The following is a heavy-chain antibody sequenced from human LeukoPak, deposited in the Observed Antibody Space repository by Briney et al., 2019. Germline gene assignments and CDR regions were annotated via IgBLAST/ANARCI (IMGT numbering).Heavy chain of an antibody. J-gene: IGHJ5*02. V-gene: IGHV4-39*01. Sequence: PSETLSLTCTVSGGSISSSSYYCGWVRQPPGKGLEWIGSIYHSGSTYYNPSLKSRVTLSVETSKNQFSLKLSSVTAAATAVYYCAGSTYDNWFDPWGQGTLVTVSS. CDR3: AGSTYDNWFDP. CDR1: GGSISSSSYY. D-gene: IGHD2-8*01. CDR2: IYHSGST.